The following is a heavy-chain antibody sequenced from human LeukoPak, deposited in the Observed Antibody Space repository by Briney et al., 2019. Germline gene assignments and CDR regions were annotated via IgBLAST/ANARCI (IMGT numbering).Heavy chain of an antibody. CDR2: IIPILGIA. J-gene: IGHJ6*02. V-gene: IGHV1-69*04. CDR3: ARVSCSSTSCYYYYGMDV. Sequence: GASVKVSCKASGGTFSSYAISWVRQAPGQGLEWMGRIIPILGIANYAQKFQGRVTITADKSTSTAYMELSSLRSEDTAVYYCARVSCSSTSCYYYYGMDVWGQGTTVTVSS. CDR1: GGTFSSYA. D-gene: IGHD2-2*01.